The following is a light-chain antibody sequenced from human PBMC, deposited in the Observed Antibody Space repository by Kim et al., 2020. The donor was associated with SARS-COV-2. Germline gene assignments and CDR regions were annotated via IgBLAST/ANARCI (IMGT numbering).Light chain of an antibody. CDR2: YDS. Sequence: APGKTARITWGGNNIGSKSVHWYQQKPGQAPVLVIYYDSDRPSGIPERFSGSNSGTTATLTINRVEAGDEADYYCQVWDNGSDQEVFGGGTQLTVL. V-gene: IGLV3-21*04. CDR1: NIGSKS. CDR3: QVWDNGSDQEV. J-gene: IGLJ2*01.